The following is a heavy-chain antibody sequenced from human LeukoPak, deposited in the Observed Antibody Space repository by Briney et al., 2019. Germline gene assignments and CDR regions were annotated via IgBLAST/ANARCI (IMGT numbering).Heavy chain of an antibody. CDR3: ARSKRFYCSGGSCRRSWFDP. Sequence: ASVKVSCKASGYTFTSYGISWVRQAPGQGLEWMGWISAYNGNTNYAQKFQGRVTITADKSTSTAYMELSSLRSEDTAVYYCARSKRFYCSGGSCRRSWFDPWGQGTLVTVSS. V-gene: IGHV1-18*01. J-gene: IGHJ5*02. CDR1: GYTFTSYG. CDR2: ISAYNGNT. D-gene: IGHD2-15*01.